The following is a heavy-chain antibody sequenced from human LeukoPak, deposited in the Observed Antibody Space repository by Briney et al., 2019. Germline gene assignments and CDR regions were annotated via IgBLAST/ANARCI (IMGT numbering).Heavy chain of an antibody. V-gene: IGHV3-7*01. CDR2: IKQDGSEK. D-gene: IGHD4-17*01. J-gene: IGHJ6*03. CDR1: GFTFSSYW. Sequence: GGSLRLSCAASGFTFSSYWMSWVRQAPGKGLEWVANIKQDGSEKYYVDSVKGRFTISRDNAKNSLYLQMNSLRAEDTAVYYCARDGPDYGDYYYYYYYMDVRGKGTTVTVSS. CDR3: ARDGPDYGDYYYYYYYMDV.